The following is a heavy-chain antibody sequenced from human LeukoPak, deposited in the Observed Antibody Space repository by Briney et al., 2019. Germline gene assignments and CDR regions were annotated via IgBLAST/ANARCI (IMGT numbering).Heavy chain of an antibody. D-gene: IGHD3-3*01. J-gene: IGHJ6*03. Sequence: GASVTVSCKSSGDTSSKYIISWIRQAPAQGLEWMGGINPFSGAVRYARNFEGRVTITADESTSTVYMEMSGLRSEDTAVYFCSGGPPRFFYSMDVWGKGTTVTVSS. CDR2: INPFSGAV. V-gene: IGHV1-69*01. CDR1: GDTSSKYI. CDR3: SGGPPRFFYSMDV.